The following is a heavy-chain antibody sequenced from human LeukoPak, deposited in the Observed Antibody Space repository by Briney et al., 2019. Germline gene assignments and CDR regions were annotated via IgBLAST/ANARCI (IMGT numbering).Heavy chain of an antibody. D-gene: IGHD2-2*01. CDR1: GGTFSSYA. Sequence: SVKVSCKASGGTFSSYAISWVRQAPGQGLEWMGRIIPIFGIANYAQKFQGRVTITADKSTSTAYMELSSLRSEDTAVYYCARAVVVSAANDWFDPWGQGTLVTVSS. CDR2: IIPIFGIA. CDR3: ARAVVVSAANDWFDP. V-gene: IGHV1-69*04. J-gene: IGHJ5*02.